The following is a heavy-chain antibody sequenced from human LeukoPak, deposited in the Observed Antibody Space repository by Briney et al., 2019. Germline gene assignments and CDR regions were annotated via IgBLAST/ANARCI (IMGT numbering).Heavy chain of an antibody. CDR1: GFTFSTYW. D-gene: IGHD3-10*01. CDR2: INQDGSEK. CDR3: ASYYGSGSHFDY. J-gene: IGHJ4*02. V-gene: IGHV3-7*01. Sequence: GGSLRLSCAASGFTFSTYWMSWVRQAPGKGLEWVANINQDGSEKYYVASVKGRFTISRDNAKNSLYLQMNSLRAEDTAVYYCASYYGSGSHFDYWGQGTLVTVSP.